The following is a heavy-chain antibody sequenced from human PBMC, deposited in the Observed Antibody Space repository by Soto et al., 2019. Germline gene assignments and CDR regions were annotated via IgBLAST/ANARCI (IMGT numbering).Heavy chain of an antibody. D-gene: IGHD1-26*01. V-gene: IGHV4-4*02. Sequence: SETLSLTCAVSGGSISSSNWWSWVRQPPGKGLEWIGEIYHSGSTNYNPSLKNRVTISVDKSKNQFSLKLSSVTAADTAVYYCARDRSLGIVGAPGYYGRDAWGQGTTVTGSS. CDR2: IYHSGST. CDR3: ARDRSLGIVGAPGYYGRDA. CDR1: GGSISSSNW. J-gene: IGHJ6*02.